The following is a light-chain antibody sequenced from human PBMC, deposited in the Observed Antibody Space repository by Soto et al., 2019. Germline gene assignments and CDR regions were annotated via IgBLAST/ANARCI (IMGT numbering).Light chain of an antibody. CDR3: LQTFTSPLT. Sequence: DIQMTQSPSSLSASVGDRVTISCRASQSISHYLDWYQEKPGKAPRLLIYSASNLQDGVPSRFSGSGSGTDFSLTISSLQPEDFATYYCLQTFTSPLTFGGGTKVDI. CDR1: QSISHY. CDR2: SAS. V-gene: IGKV1-39*01. J-gene: IGKJ4*01.